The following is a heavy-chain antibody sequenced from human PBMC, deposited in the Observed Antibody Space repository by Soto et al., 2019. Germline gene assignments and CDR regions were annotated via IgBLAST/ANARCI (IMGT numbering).Heavy chain of an antibody. CDR1: GYSFTNYW. J-gene: IGHJ6*02. CDR3: ARHGQPTRYYYYRYGLDV. CDR2: IFPGDSDI. D-gene: IGHD1-1*01. V-gene: IGHV5-51*01. Sequence: GESLKISCKGSGYSFTNYWIGWVRQMPGKGLEWMGVIFPGDSDIRYSPSFQGQVTISADKSISTAYLQWNSLKASDTAMYYCARHGQPTRYYYYRYGLDVWGQGTTVTVS.